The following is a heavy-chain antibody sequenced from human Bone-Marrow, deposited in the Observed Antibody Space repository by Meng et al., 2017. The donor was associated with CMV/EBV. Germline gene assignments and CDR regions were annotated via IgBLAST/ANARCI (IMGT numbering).Heavy chain of an antibody. V-gene: IGHV4-4*02. Sequence: NWWSWVRQPPGRGLEWIGEIYHSGKTYYNPSLKRRVTISIDKSTNHFSLTLNSVTAADTAVYYCASNRGGRTVFGVVTRRYSWFDPWGQGTLVTVSS. CDR2: IYHSGKT. D-gene: IGHD3-3*01. CDR1: NW. CDR3: ASNRGGRTVFGVVTRRYSWFDP. J-gene: IGHJ5*02.